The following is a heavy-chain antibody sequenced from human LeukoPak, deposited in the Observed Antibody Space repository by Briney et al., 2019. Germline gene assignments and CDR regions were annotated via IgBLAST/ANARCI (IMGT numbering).Heavy chain of an antibody. J-gene: IGHJ4*02. V-gene: IGHV1-2*02. D-gene: IGHD6-19*01. CDR1: GYTFTGYY. CDR2: INPNSGGT. CDR3: AKSLRIAVAGMIDY. Sequence: WASVKVSCKASGYTFTGYYMHWVRQAPGQGLEWMGWINPNSGGTNYAQKFQGRVTMTRDTSISTAYMELSRLRAEDTALYYCAKSLRIAVAGMIDYWGQGTLVTVSS.